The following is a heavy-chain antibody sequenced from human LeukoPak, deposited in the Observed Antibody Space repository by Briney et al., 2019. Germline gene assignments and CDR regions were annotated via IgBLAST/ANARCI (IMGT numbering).Heavy chain of an antibody. J-gene: IGHJ4*02. CDR3: ARDRGPKYQLLTYYFDY. V-gene: IGHV6-1*01. D-gene: IGHD2-2*01. CDR1: GDSVSSNSAA. CDR2: TYYRSKWYN. Sequence: SQTLSLTFAISGDSVSSNSAAWNWIRQSPSRGLEWLGRTYYRSKWYNDYAVSVKSRITINPDTSKNQFSLQLNSVTPEDTAVYYCARDRGPKYQLLTYYFDYWGQGTLVTVSS.